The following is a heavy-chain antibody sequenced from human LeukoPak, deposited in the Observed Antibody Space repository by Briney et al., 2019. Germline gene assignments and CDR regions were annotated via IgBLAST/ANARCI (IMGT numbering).Heavy chain of an antibody. CDR3: AGGYYDSSGYFMGRTTKAYDY. Sequence: SETLSLTCAVYGGSFSGYYWSWIRQPPGKGLEWIGEINHSGSTNYNPSLKSRVTISVDTSKNQFSLKLSSVTAADTAVYYCAGGYYDSSGYFMGRTTKAYDYWGQGTLVTVSS. D-gene: IGHD3-22*01. CDR1: GGSFSGYY. J-gene: IGHJ4*02. V-gene: IGHV4-34*01. CDR2: INHSGST.